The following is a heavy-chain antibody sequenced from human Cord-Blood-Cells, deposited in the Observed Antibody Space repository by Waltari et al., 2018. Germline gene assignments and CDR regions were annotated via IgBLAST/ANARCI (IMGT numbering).Heavy chain of an antibody. J-gene: IGHJ6*02. CDR2: IITIFGTA. CDR3: ARDRSKGGIAAAGSYYYYGMDV. V-gene: IGHV1-69*06. D-gene: IGHD6-13*01. Sequence: QVQLVQSGTEVKQPGSSVKVSCKASGGTFSSYAISWVRQAHGQGLDWMGGIITIFGTANYAQKFQGRGTITADKSTSTAYMDLSSLRSEDTAVYYCARDRSKGGIAAAGSYYYYGMDVWGQGTTVTVSS. CDR1: GGTFSSYA.